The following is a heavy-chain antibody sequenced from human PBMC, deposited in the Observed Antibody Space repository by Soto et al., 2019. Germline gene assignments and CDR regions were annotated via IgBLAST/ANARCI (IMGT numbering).Heavy chain of an antibody. D-gene: IGHD3-9*01. CDR3: ARALVYDILTGYYYFDQ. Sequence: PGGSLRLSCAASGFTFSDHYMSLIRQAPGKGLEWVSYISSSSSHTDYADSVKGRFTISRDNAKNSLYLQMNSLRAEDTAVYYCARALVYDILTGYYYFDQWGQGTLVTVSS. V-gene: IGHV3-11*05. CDR1: GFTFSDHY. J-gene: IGHJ4*02. CDR2: ISSSSSHT.